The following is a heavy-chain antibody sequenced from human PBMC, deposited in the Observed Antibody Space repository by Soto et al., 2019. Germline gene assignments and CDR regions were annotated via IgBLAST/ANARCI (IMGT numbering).Heavy chain of an antibody. V-gene: IGHV1-18*01. CDR3: ARDRTTDYDILTGYYKNGYFDY. D-gene: IGHD3-9*01. Sequence: QVQLVQSGAEVKKPGASVKVSCKASGYTFTSYGISWVRQAPGQGLEWMGWISAYNGNTNYAQKLKGRVTMTTDTSTSTAYMELRSLRSDDTAVYYCARDRTTDYDILTGYYKNGYFDYWGQGTLVTVSS. CDR2: ISAYNGNT. J-gene: IGHJ4*02. CDR1: GYTFTSYG.